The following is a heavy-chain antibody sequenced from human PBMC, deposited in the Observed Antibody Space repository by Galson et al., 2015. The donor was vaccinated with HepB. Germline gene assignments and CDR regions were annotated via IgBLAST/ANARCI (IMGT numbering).Heavy chain of an antibody. CDR1: GFTFSSYW. Sequence: SLRLSCAASGFTFSSYWMSWVRQAPGKGLEWVANIKQDGSEKYYVDSVKGRFTISRDNAKNSLYLQMNSLRAEDTAVYHCARDRGWDCSSTSCRLDYWGQGTLVTVSS. CDR3: ARDRGWDCSSTSCRLDY. J-gene: IGHJ4*02. V-gene: IGHV3-7*01. D-gene: IGHD2-2*01. CDR2: IKQDGSEK.